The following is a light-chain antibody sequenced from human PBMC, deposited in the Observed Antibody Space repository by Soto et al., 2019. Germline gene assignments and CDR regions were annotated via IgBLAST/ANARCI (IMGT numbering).Light chain of an antibody. CDR1: SSNIGSNN. CDR2: SNN. Sequence: QSVLTQPPSASGTPGQRVTISCSGSSSNIGSNNLNWYQQLPGTAPKLLIYSNNQRPSGVPERFSGSKSGTSASLAISGLQSEDEADYYCAAWDDSLNGGVFGGGTQLTVL. V-gene: IGLV1-44*01. CDR3: AAWDDSLNGGV. J-gene: IGLJ3*02.